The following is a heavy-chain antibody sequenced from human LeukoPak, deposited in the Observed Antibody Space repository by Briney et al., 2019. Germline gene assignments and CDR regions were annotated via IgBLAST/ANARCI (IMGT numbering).Heavy chain of an antibody. Sequence: PGGSLRLSCAASGLTFRSYALSWVRQAPGKGLEWVSVISGSGGTTYYADSVKGRFTISRDNSKNTLFLQMNSLRADDTAVYYCARQAYTTMAYIDYWGQGTLVTVSS. CDR1: GLTFRSYA. CDR2: ISGSGGTT. V-gene: IGHV3-23*01. J-gene: IGHJ4*02. D-gene: IGHD5-18*01. CDR3: ARQAYTTMAYIDY.